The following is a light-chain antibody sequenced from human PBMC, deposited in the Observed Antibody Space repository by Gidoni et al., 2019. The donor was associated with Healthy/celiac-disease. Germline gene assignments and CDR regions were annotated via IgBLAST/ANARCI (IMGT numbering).Light chain of an antibody. V-gene: IGKV1-33*01. CDR1: QDISNY. CDR3: QQYDNLLRNT. CDR2: DAS. Sequence: DIQMTQSTSSLSASVGDRVTITCQASQDISNYLNWYQQKPWKAPKLLIYDASNLETGVPSRFSGSGSGTDFTFTISSLQPEDIATYYCQQYDNLLRNTFGGGTKVEIK. J-gene: IGKJ4*01.